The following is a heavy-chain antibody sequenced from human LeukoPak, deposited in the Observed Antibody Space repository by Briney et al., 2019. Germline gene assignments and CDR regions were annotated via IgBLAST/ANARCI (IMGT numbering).Heavy chain of an antibody. D-gene: IGHD2-15*01. Sequence: GGSLRLSCAASGFTFSSYSMNWVRQAPGKGLEWVSYISSSSSTIYYADSVKGRFTISRDNAKNSLYLQMNSLRAEDTAVYYCARETGCSGGSCYLYYYYYGMDVWGQGTTVTVSS. J-gene: IGHJ6*02. CDR2: ISSSSSTI. V-gene: IGHV3-48*04. CDR3: ARETGCSGGSCYLYYYYYGMDV. CDR1: GFTFSSYS.